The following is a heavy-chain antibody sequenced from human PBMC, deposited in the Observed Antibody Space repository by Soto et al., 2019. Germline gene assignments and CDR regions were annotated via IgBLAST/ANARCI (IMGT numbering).Heavy chain of an antibody. CDR1: GFTFSSYG. J-gene: IGHJ4*02. CDR2: ISYDGSNK. CDR3: AKDLVFDGDYMGSLDY. D-gene: IGHD4-17*01. Sequence: QVQLVESGGGVVQPGRSLRLSCAASGFTFSSYGMHWVRQAPGKGLEWVAVISYDGSNKYYADSMKGRFTISRDNSKNTLYLQMNSLRAEDTAVYYCAKDLVFDGDYMGSLDYWGQGTLVTVSS. V-gene: IGHV3-30*18.